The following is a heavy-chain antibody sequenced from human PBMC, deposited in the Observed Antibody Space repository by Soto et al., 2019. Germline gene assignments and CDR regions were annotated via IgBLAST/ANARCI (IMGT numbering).Heavy chain of an antibody. V-gene: IGHV1-69*13. CDR2: IIPIFGTA. D-gene: IGHD2-21*02. CDR3: ARGVRYCGGDCYPIWGWGIYYGMDV. Sequence: ASVKVSCKASGGTFSSYAISWVRQAPGQGLEWMGGIIPIFGTANYAQKFQGRVTITADESTSTAYMELSSLRSEDTAVYYCARGVRYCGGDCYPIWGWGIYYGMDVWGQGTTVTVSS. CDR1: GGTFSSYA. J-gene: IGHJ6*02.